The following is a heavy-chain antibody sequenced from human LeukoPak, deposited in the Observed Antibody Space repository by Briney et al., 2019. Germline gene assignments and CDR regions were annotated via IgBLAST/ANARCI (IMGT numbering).Heavy chain of an antibody. CDR3: ARRGGYYGSGSYYYYYYGMDV. CDR1: GGTFSSYA. J-gene: IGHJ6*02. Sequence: ASVKVSCKASGGTFSSYAISWVRQAPGQGLEWMGRIIPILGIANYAQKFQGRVTITADKSTSTAYMELSSLRSEDTAVYYCARRGGYYGSGSYYYYYYGMDVWGQGTTVTVSS. D-gene: IGHD3-10*01. V-gene: IGHV1-69*04. CDR2: IIPILGIA.